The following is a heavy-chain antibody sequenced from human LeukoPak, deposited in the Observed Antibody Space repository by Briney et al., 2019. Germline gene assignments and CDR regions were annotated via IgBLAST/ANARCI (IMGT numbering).Heavy chain of an antibody. CDR3: ARDYGGNSRFDY. J-gene: IGHJ4*02. V-gene: IGHV4-61*02. CDR1: GGSISSGSYY. CDR2: IYTSGST. D-gene: IGHD4-23*01. Sequence: SGTLSLTCAVSGGSISSGSYYWSWIRQPAGKGLEWIGRIYTSGSTNYNPSLKSRVTISVDTSKNQFSLKLSSVTAADTAVYYCARDYGGNSRFDYWGQGTLVTVSS.